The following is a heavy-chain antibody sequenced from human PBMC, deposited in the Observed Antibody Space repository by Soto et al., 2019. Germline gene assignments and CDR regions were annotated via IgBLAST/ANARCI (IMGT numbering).Heavy chain of an antibody. J-gene: IGHJ5*02. CDR1: GFSLTTRGVG. CDR3: ADIPNYYQYDWFDP. D-gene: IGHD3-16*01. CDR2: IYWDDDK. Sequence: QITLKESGPTLVKPTQTLTLTCTFSGFSLTTRGVGVGWIRQPPGKALECLALIYWDDDKRYSPSLQSRLSITKDTSKNQVVLTMTNVDTVDTATYYCADIPNYYQYDWFDPWGQGTLVSVSS. V-gene: IGHV2-5*02.